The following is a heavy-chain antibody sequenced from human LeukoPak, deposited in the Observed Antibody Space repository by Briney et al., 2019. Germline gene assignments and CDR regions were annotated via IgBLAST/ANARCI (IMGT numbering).Heavy chain of an antibody. CDR3: AKIAPPNYYDSSGYYNY. V-gene: IGHV3-23*01. Sequence: GGSLRLSCAASGFTSSSYAMSWVRQAPGKGLEWVSAISGSGGSTYYADSVKGRFTISRDNSKNTLYLQMNSLRAEDTAVYYCAKIAPPNYYDSSGYYNYWGQGTLVTVSS. CDR1: GFTSSSYA. D-gene: IGHD3-22*01. CDR2: ISGSGGST. J-gene: IGHJ4*02.